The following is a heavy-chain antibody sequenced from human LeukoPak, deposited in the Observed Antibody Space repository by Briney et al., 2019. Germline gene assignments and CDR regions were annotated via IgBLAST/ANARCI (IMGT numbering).Heavy chain of an antibody. Sequence: SETLSLTCAVYGGSFSGYYWSWIRQPPGKGLEWIGYIHYSGSTNYNPSLKSRVTMSVDTSKNQFSLKLSSVTAADTAVYYCARRPYGDYTIDSWGQGTLVTVSS. CDR3: ARRPYGDYTIDS. V-gene: IGHV4-59*08. CDR2: IHYSGST. D-gene: IGHD4-17*01. CDR1: GGSFSGYY. J-gene: IGHJ4*02.